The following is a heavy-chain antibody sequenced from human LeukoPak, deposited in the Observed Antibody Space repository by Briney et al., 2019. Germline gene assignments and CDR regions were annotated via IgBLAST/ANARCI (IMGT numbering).Heavy chain of an antibody. D-gene: IGHD3-22*01. V-gene: IGHV3-48*03. CDR1: GFPFSNSE. CDR2: ISNDGNTI. CDR3: ASGVMYYDSSGRNY. J-gene: IGHJ4*02. Sequence: GGSLRVSCAASGFPFSNSEMNWVRQAPGKGLEWVSYISNDGNTIYYADSVKGRFTVSRDNAKNSGYLQMNSLRAEDTAVYYCASGVMYYDSSGRNYWGQGTLVTVSS.